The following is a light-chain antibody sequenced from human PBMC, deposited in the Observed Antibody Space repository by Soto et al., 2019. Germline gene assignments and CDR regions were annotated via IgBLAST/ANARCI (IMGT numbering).Light chain of an antibody. V-gene: IGLV2-14*01. CDR2: GVT. CDR1: GSDIGAYNY. CDR3: SSFTTSYFYV. Sequence: QSALTQPASVSLCPGQSITISCTGSGSDIGAYNYVSWYQQHPGKAPKLLIHGVTRRPSGVSSRFSASKSAYTASLTISGLQAEDEANYYCSSFTTSYFYVFGPGTKVTVL. J-gene: IGLJ1*01.